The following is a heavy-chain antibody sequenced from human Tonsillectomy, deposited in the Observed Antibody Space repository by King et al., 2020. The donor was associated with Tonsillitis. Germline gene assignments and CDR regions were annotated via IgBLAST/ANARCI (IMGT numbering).Heavy chain of an antibody. CDR3: ARDPVEWFGELYYFDY. V-gene: IGHV3-21*01. Sequence: VQLVESGGGLVKPGGSLRLSCAASGFTFTSYTMNWVRQAPGKGLEWVSSISSSSTYIYYADSVKGRFTISRDNAKNSLYLQMNSLRAGDTAVYYCARDPVEWFGELYYFDYWGQGTLVTVSS. J-gene: IGHJ4*02. CDR2: ISSSSTYI. CDR1: GFTFTSYT. D-gene: IGHD3-10*01.